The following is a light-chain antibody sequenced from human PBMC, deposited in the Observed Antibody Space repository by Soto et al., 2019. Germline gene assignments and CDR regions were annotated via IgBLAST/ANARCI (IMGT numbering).Light chain of an antibody. J-gene: IGKJ3*01. CDR2: AAS. CDR3: QQANSFPFT. CDR1: QGISSW. V-gene: IGKV1-12*01. Sequence: DIQMTQSPSSVSASVGDRVTITCRASQGISSWLARYQQKPGKAPKLLIYAASSLQSGVPSRFSGSGSGTDFTLTISSLQPEDFATYDCQQANSFPFTFGPGTKVDIK.